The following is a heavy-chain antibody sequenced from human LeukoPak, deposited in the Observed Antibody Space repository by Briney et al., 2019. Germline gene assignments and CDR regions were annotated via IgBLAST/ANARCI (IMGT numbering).Heavy chain of an antibody. CDR3: ATDPAGEGVVIRDY. D-gene: IGHD3-3*01. CDR2: FDPEDGET. J-gene: IGHJ4*02. Sequence: ASVKVSCKVSGYPLTELSMHWVRQAPGKGLEWTGGFDPEDGETIYAQKFQGRVTMTEDTSTDTAYMELSSLRSEDTAVYYCATDPAGEGVVIRDYWGQGTLVTVSS. V-gene: IGHV1-24*01. CDR1: GYPLTELS.